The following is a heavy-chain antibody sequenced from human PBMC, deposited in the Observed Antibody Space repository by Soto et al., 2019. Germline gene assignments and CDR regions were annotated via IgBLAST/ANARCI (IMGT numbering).Heavy chain of an antibody. CDR2: IPYDGSKK. V-gene: IGHV3-30*18. Sequence: ESGGGVVQPGRSLRLSCAASGFPFSSYGMHWVRQAPGKGLEWVALIPYDGSKKYYADSVKGRFTISRDNSKKMLYLQMNSLRAEDTAVYYCANTLSTVDYDMDVWGQGTTVIVSS. CDR1: GFPFSSYG. CDR3: ANTLSTVDYDMDV. D-gene: IGHD4-17*01. J-gene: IGHJ6*02.